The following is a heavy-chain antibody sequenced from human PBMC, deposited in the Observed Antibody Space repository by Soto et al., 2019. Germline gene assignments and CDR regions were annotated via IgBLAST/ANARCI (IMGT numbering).Heavy chain of an antibody. CDR3: ARLLTTYYSYFDY. D-gene: IGHD4-4*01. CDR1: GGSISSGDYY. J-gene: IGHJ4*02. Sequence: PSETLSLTCTVSGGSISSGDYYWSWIRQPPGKGLEWIGYIYYSGSTYYNPSLKSRVAISLGSSKKHFSLKLSSVTAADTAVYFCARLLTTYYSYFDYWGQGALVTVSS. V-gene: IGHV4-30-4*01. CDR2: IYYSGST.